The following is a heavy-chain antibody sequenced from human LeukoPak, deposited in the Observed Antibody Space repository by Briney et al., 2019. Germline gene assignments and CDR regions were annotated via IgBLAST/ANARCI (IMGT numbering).Heavy chain of an antibody. J-gene: IGHJ4*02. CDR1: GYTFTGYY. D-gene: IGHD5-24*01. V-gene: IGHV1-2*02. CDR3: ARTLNPSEMATSPQHY. CDR2: INPNSGGT. Sequence: GSVKVSCMDSGYTFTGYYMHWVRQALGRGREWMGWINPNSGGTNYVQKFTGRVTMTRDTSISTAYMEMSRLRSDDTAVYFWARTLNPSEMATSPQHYWGQGTLVTVSS.